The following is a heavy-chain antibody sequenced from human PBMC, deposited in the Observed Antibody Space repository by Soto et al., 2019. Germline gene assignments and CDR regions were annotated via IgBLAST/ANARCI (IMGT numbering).Heavy chain of an antibody. Sequence: WGSLRLSCAASGFIFFTYAITLFRHSPVKGLEWVSGISGSGGSTYYADSVKGRFTISRDNSKNTMYLHMNTLRAEDTAVYYCAKGLGPAADFGLDVWGQGTTVTVSS. CDR3: AKGLGPAADFGLDV. V-gene: IGHV3-23*01. CDR2: ISGSGGST. J-gene: IGHJ6*02. CDR1: GFIFFTYA. D-gene: IGHD2-2*01.